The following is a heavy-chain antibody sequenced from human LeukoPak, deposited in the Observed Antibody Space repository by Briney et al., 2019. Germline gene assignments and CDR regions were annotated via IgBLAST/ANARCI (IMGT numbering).Heavy chain of an antibody. CDR2: IFGRGGSP. Sequence: GGSLRLSCEASGCTFGSFAMYWVRQAPGKGLDGMAGIFGRGGSPHYADSVKGGFTISRDNSKNTVYMQINRQREEDTAVYYCGKTTAGYSSGQKPAWPVDYWGQGTLVTVSS. D-gene: IGHD5-18*01. V-gene: IGHV3-23*01. CDR3: GKTTAGYSSGQKPAWPVDY. J-gene: IGHJ4*02. CDR1: GCTFGSFA.